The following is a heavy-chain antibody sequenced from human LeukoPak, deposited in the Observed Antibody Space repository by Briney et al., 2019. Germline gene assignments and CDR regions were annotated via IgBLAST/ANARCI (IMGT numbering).Heavy chain of an antibody. D-gene: IGHD5-12*01. CDR2: IYYSGGT. J-gene: IGHJ4*02. CDR1: GGSISSYY. Sequence: SETLSLTCTVSGGSISSYYWSWIRQPPGKGLEWIGYIYYSGGTNYNPSLKSRVTISVDTSKNQFSLKLSSVTAADTAVYYCARLEGGYSGYDFYFDYWGQGTLVTVSS. V-gene: IGHV4-59*08. CDR3: ARLEGGYSGYDFYFDY.